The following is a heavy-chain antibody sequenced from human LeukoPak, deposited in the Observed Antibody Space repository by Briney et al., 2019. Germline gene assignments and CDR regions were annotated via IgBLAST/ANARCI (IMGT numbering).Heavy chain of an antibody. CDR2: INPYSGAT. Sequence: ASVKVSCKAPGYTFTDHYMHWVRQAPGQGLEWMGWINPYSGATLYAQSFQGRVTLTTDTSISTAYMDLSRLRSDDMAVYYCARDCPDSSGPSYMDVWGKGTTVTVSS. V-gene: IGHV1-2*02. CDR3: ARDCPDSSGPSYMDV. D-gene: IGHD3-22*01. J-gene: IGHJ6*03. CDR1: GYTFTDHY.